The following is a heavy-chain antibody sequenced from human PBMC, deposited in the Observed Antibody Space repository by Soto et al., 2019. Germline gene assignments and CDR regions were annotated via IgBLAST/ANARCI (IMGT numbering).Heavy chain of an antibody. Sequence: GDSLKISCKGFGYSFTSYWIGWVRQMPGKGLEWMGIIYPGDSDTRYSPSFQGQVTISADKSISTAYLQWSSLKASDTAMSYCARISSSSEPFDNWGQGTLVNVSS. J-gene: IGHJ4*02. D-gene: IGHD6-6*01. V-gene: IGHV5-51*01. CDR3: ARISSSSEPFDN. CDR2: IYPGDSDT. CDR1: GYSFTSYW.